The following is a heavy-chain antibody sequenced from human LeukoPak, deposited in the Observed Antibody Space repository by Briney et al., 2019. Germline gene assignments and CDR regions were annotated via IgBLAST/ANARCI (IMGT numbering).Heavy chain of an antibody. V-gene: IGHV3-7*01. J-gene: IGHJ5*02. D-gene: IGHD3-3*01. CDR1: GVTFSSSW. Sequence: PGGSLRLFCAASGVTFSSSWMSWVRQAPGKGPEWVANIRQDGSQKYYVDSVKGRFTISRDNAKNSMYLQMNSLRAEDTAVYYCAREARISIFGVVFDPWGQGTLVTVSS. CDR2: IRQDGSQK. CDR3: AREARISIFGVVFDP.